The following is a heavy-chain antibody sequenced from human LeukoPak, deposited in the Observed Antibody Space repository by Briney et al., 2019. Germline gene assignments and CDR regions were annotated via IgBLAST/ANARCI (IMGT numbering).Heavy chain of an antibody. CDR1: GFTFSDYA. CDR3: AKDSRSSSSNPGY. J-gene: IGHJ4*02. Sequence: PGGSLRLSCAASGFTFSDYAMTWVRRAPGKGLEWVSAISGSGGSTYYADSVKGRFSISRDSSKNTLYLRMNSLRAEDSAIYYCAKDSRSSSSNPGYWGQGTLVTVSS. CDR2: ISGSGGST. V-gene: IGHV3-23*01. D-gene: IGHD6-6*01.